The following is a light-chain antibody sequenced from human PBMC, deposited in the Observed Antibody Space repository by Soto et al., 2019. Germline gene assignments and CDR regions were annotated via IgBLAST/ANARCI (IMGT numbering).Light chain of an antibody. CDR3: QQYDSLSVT. J-gene: IGKJ5*01. V-gene: IGKV1-33*01. CDR2: DVS. Sequence: DIQMTQSPSSLSASVGDRVTITCQASQDISNYLNWYQHKPGKAPKLLIYDVSTLETGVPSRFSASGSGTDFTFTISSPQPEDIATYYCQQYDSLSVTFGQGTRLEIK. CDR1: QDISNY.